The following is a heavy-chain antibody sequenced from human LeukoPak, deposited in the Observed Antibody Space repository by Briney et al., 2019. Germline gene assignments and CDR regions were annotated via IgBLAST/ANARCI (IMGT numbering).Heavy chain of an antibody. J-gene: IGHJ4*02. Sequence: ASVKVSCKASGYSFSSYYMHWVRQAPGQGLEWMGTINPSGGSTNYAQKFQGRVTMTRDTSTSTVYMEVSSLRSEDTAVYYCARDGDYVTGSFFSWGQGTLVTVSS. CDR2: INPSGGST. V-gene: IGHV1-46*01. CDR1: GYSFSSYY. CDR3: ARDGDYVTGSFFS. D-gene: IGHD4-17*01.